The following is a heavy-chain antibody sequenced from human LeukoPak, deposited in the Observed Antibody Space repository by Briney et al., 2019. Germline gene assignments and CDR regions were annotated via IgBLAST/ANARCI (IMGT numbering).Heavy chain of an antibody. CDR2: IYCSGTT. Sequence: SETLSLTCTVSGGSSSSHYWSWIRQPPGQGLGWIGYIYCSGTTTYNPSLKSRVIISVDTSKNQFSLKLTSVTTADTAVYYCARVGGRPGTTDYYYYYYMDVWGKGTTVTVSS. J-gene: IGHJ6*03. V-gene: IGHV4-59*11. D-gene: IGHD1-7*01. CDR1: GGSSSSHY. CDR3: ARVGGRPGTTDYYYYYYMDV.